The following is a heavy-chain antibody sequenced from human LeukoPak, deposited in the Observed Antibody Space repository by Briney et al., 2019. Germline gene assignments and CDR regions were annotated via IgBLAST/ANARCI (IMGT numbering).Heavy chain of an antibody. CDR1: GFTFSSYG. Sequence: GRSLRLSCAASGFTFSSYGMHWVRQAPGKGLEWVAVISYDGSNKYYADSVKGRFTVSRDNAKNSLYLQMNSLRAEDTAVYYCARDAGYGGNSDYWGQGTLVTVSS. CDR2: ISYDGSNK. D-gene: IGHD4-23*01. CDR3: ARDAGYGGNSDY. V-gene: IGHV3-30*03. J-gene: IGHJ4*02.